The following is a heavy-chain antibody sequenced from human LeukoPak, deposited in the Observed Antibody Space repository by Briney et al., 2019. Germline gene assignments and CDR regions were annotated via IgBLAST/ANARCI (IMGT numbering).Heavy chain of an antibody. Sequence: TGGSLRLSCAASGFTFSNYAMSWVRQAPGKGLEWVSSISDRGGSTYYADSVKGRFTISRDSSKNTLYLQMNSLRAEDTAVYYCAKDRGGLLGYCSSTSCHFDYWGQGTLVTVSS. CDR1: GFTFSNYA. V-gene: IGHV3-23*01. CDR2: ISDRGGST. J-gene: IGHJ4*02. CDR3: AKDRGGLLGYCSSTSCHFDY. D-gene: IGHD2-2*01.